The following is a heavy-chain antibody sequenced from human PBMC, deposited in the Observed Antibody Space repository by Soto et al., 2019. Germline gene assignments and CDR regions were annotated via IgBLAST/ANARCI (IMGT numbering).Heavy chain of an antibody. D-gene: IGHD1-1*01. CDR2: VKSKADGETS. V-gene: IGHV3-15*07. J-gene: IGHJ6*02. CDR3: ASCDWRHDYYHAMDV. CDR1: GFSFSNAW. Sequence: VQLVESGGGLVKPGGSLRLSCAASGFSFSNAWMNWVRQAPGKGLEWVGRVKSKADGETSDYDVSVKDRFTSSRDDYTNTLYLQMRSLRIDDTGVYFCASCDWRHDYYHAMDVWGQGTKVTVSS.